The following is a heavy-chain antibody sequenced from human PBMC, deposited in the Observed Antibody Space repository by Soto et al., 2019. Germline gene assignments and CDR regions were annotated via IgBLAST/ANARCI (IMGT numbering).Heavy chain of an antibody. CDR3: ARVDYYDSSGYYGY. J-gene: IGHJ4*02. CDR2: ISGYNGNT. CDR1: GYTFTIYG. D-gene: IGHD3-22*01. Sequence: QVQLVQSGAEVKKPGASVKVSCKASGYTFTIYGISWVRQAPGQGLEWMGWISGYNGNTDYAQNLQDRVTMTTDDSTSSVDMELRSLRSDDTAVYYCARVDYYDSSGYYGYWGQGTLITVSS. V-gene: IGHV1-18*04.